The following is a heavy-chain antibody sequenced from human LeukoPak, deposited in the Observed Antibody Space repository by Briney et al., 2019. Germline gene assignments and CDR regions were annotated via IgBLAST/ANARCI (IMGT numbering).Heavy chain of an antibody. CDR3: ARDDTSTWSFDL. CDR2: ISSSSSYV. D-gene: IGHD2-2*01. Sequence: GGSLRLSCAASGFIFSSYPMNWVRQAPGKGLEWVSSISSSSSYVYYADSVKGRFTISRDNAKKSLYLQMNSLRAEDTAVYYCARDDTSTWSFDLWGQGTLVSVSS. V-gene: IGHV3-21*01. J-gene: IGHJ4*02. CDR1: GFIFSSYP.